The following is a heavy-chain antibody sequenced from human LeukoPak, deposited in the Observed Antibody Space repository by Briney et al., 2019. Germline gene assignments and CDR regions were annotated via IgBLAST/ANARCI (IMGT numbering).Heavy chain of an antibody. D-gene: IGHD3-3*01. J-gene: IGHJ5*02. CDR3: AKNTGSYDFWSGYYTGESWFDP. V-gene: IGHV3-23*01. CDR2: ISGSGGST. Sequence: GGSLRLSCAASGFTFSNYAMSWVRQAPGKGLEWVSAISGSGGSTYYADSVKGRFTISRDNSKNTLYLQMNSLRAEDTAVYYCAKNTGSYDFWSGYYTGESWFDPWGQGTLVTVSS. CDR1: GFTFSNYA.